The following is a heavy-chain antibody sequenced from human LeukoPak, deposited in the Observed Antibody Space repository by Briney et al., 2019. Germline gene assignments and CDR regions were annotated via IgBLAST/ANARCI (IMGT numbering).Heavy chain of an antibody. D-gene: IGHD3-10*01. J-gene: IGHJ4*02. CDR1: GYTFTCYY. CDR2: INPNSGGT. V-gene: IGHV1-2*02. Sequence: GASVKVSCKASGYTFTCYYMHWVRQAPGQGVEWMGWINPNSGGTNYAQKFQGRVTMTRDTSISTAYMELSRLRSDDTAVYYCAASDYYGSRSYLIFYYWGQGTLVTVSS. CDR3: AASDYYGSRSYLIFYY.